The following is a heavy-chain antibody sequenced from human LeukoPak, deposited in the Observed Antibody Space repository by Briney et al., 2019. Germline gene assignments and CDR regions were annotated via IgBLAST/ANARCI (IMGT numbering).Heavy chain of an antibody. Sequence: SETLSLTCAVSGGSISSSNWWSWVRQPPGKGLEWIGEIYRSGSTNYNPSLKSRVTISVDKSKNQFPLKLSSVTAADTAVYYCARLPEGNYAGYWGQGTLVTVSS. CDR1: GGSISSSNW. CDR2: IYRSGST. J-gene: IGHJ4*02. CDR3: ARLPEGNYAGY. V-gene: IGHV4-4*02.